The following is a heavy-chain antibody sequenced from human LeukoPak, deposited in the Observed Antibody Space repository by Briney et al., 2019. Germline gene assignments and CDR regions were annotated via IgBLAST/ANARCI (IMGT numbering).Heavy chain of an antibody. V-gene: IGHV3-23*01. J-gene: IGHJ4*02. Sequence: GGSLRLSCAASGFTFTSYSMNWVRQAPGKGLEWVSTISGGGGSTYYADSVKGRFTISRDNSKNTLYLQMNSLRAEDTAVYYCARDSRSIGSSWYYFDYWGQGTLVTVSS. CDR2: ISGGGGST. CDR1: GFTFTSYS. D-gene: IGHD6-13*01. CDR3: ARDSRSIGSSWYYFDY.